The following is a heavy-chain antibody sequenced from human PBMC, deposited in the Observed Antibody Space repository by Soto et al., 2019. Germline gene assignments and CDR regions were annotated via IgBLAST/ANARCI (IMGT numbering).Heavy chain of an antibody. CDR1: GYTFTSYG. CDR2: ISAYNGNT. V-gene: IGHV1-18*01. D-gene: IGHD3-22*01. CDR3: ARVGFYFDSRGPPPPDY. J-gene: IGHJ4*02. Sequence: ASVKVSCKASGYTFTSYGISWVRQAPGQGPEWMGWISAYNGNTNYAQKLQGRVTMTTDTSTSTAYMELRSLRSDDTAVYYCARVGFYFDSRGPPPPDYWGQGTLVTVSS.